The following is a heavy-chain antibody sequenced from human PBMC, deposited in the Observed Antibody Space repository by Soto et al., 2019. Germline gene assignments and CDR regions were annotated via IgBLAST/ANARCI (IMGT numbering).Heavy chain of an antibody. J-gene: IGHJ6*03. D-gene: IGHD6-13*01. V-gene: IGHV3-53*04. CDR3: ASHIAAAGNRPSYYYYYYMDV. Sequence: GGSLRLSCAASGFTVSSNYMSWVRQAPGKGLEWVSVIYSGGSTYYADSVKGRFTISRHNSKNTLYLQMNSLRAEDTAVYYCASHIAAAGNRPSYYYYYYMDVWGKGTTVTVSS. CDR1: GFTVSSNY. CDR2: IYSGGST.